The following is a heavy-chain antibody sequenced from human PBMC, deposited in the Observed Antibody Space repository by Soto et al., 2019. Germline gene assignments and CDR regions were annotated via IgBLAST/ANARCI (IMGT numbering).Heavy chain of an antibody. CDR1: GYTFTSYY. V-gene: IGHV1-46*01. J-gene: IGHJ6*03. D-gene: IGHD2-2*01. CDR2: INPSGGST. CDR3: AREGKSGYQLLLCMDV. Sequence: ASVKVSCKASGYTFTSYYMHWVRQAPGQGLEWMGIINPSGGSTSYAQKFQGRVTMTRDTSTSTVYMELSSLRSEDTAVYYCAREGKSGYQLLLCMDVWGKGTTVTVS.